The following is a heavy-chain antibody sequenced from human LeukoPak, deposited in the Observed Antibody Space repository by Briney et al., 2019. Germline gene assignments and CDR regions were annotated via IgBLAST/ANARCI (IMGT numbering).Heavy chain of an antibody. CDR1: GFTFDDYG. CDR3: AKARYAGATTYEAFDI. CDR2: INWNGGST. J-gene: IGHJ3*02. Sequence: GGSLRLSCAASGFTFDDYGMSWVRQAPGKGLEWVSGINWNGGSTGYADSVKGRFTISRDNAKNSLYLQMNSLRAEDTALYYCAKARYAGATTYEAFDIWGQGTMVTVSS. V-gene: IGHV3-20*04. D-gene: IGHD1-26*01.